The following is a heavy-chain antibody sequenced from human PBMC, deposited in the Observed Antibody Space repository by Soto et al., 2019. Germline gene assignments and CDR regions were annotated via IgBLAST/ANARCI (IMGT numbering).Heavy chain of an antibody. CDR3: ASYDYRYWFDP. D-gene: IGHD4-4*01. CDR2: IYYSGST. CDR1: GGSISSGDYY. Sequence: SETLSLTCTVSGGSISSGDYYWSWIRQPPGKGPEWIGYIYYSGSTYYNPSLKSRVTISVDTSKNQFSLKLSSVTAADTAVYYCASYDYRYWFDPWGQGTLVTVSS. V-gene: IGHV4-30-4*01. J-gene: IGHJ5*02.